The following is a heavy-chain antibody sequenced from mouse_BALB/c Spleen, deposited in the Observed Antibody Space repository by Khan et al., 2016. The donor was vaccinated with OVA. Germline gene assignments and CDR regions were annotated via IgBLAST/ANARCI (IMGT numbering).Heavy chain of an antibody. D-gene: IGHD1-2*01. J-gene: IGHJ2*02. V-gene: IGHV1-7*01. CDR2: ISPSTGYT. CDR1: GYTFPSYW. CDR3: TSWRFTTAYLLDY. Sequence: QVQLQQSGAELAKPGASVKMSCKASGYTFPSYWLHWVKQRPGQGLDWIGYISPSTGYTEYNQKFKDRATLTADKSSNTAYMQVTCLTSEDSAVYYCTSWRFTTAYLLDYWGQGTSLTVSS.